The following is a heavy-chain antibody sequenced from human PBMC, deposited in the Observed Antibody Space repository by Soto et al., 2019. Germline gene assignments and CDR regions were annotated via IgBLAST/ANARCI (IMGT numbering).Heavy chain of an antibody. CDR2: IFYSGST. D-gene: IGHD2-21*02. V-gene: IGHV4-59*01. Sequence: PSETLSLTCTVSGASISSYYWAWIRQPPGKGLEWIGYIFYSGSTKYNPSLKSRVTISVGTSKSHFSLNLTSVTAANTAVYFWAREKSPCDTGMDVWGQGTRVTVAS. CDR1: GASISSYY. J-gene: IGHJ6*02. CDR3: AREKSPCDTGMDV.